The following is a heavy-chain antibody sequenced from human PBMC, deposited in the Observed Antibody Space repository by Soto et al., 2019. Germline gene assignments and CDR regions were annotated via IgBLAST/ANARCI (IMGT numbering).Heavy chain of an antibody. V-gene: IGHV1-3*04. CDR3: ARAPWRATVSYWYFDV. D-gene: IGHD1-1*01. CDR1: GYTFTDCS. J-gene: IGHJ2*01. CDR2: INTGHGNT. Sequence: QVQLVQSGAEVKKPGASVKVSCTASGYTFTDCSIHWVRQAPGQGLEWMGWINTGHGNTQYSLKVQDRVTITRESSTTTAYMELSSLTSEDTAVYYCARAPWRATVSYWYFDVWGRGTLVTVSS.